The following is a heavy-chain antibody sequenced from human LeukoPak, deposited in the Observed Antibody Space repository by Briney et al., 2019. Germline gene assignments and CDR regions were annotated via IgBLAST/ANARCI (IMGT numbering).Heavy chain of an antibody. CDR1: GYRFTTDMYT. D-gene: IGHD6-19*01. CDR2: TNAGNGNT. V-gene: IGHV1-3*01. J-gene: IGHJ4*02. CDR3: ARDSDSSGWSWVY. Sequence: ASVKVSCKASGYRFTTDMYTIHWMRQAPGHRLEWMGWTNAGNGNTKYSQKFQGRVTITGDTSASTVYMELSSLIFEDTAVYYCARDSDSSGWSWVYWGQGTLVTVSS.